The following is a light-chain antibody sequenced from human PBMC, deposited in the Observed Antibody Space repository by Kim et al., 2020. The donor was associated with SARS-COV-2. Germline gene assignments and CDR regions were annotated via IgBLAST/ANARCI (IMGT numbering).Light chain of an antibody. CDR2: DAS. Sequence: DIQMTQSPSSLSASVGDRVTITCQASQDITNYLNWFQQKPGKAPKLLIYDASNLKTGVPSRFSGRGFGTDFTFTISSLQPEDIATYYCQQYDNLPITFGQGTRLEIK. J-gene: IGKJ5*01. CDR3: QQYDNLPIT. CDR1: QDITNY. V-gene: IGKV1-33*01.